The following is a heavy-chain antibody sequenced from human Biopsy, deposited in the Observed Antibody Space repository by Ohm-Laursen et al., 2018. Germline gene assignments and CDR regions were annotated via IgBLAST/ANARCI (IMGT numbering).Heavy chain of an antibody. CDR1: GFDFYLYE. D-gene: IGHD1-26*01. V-gene: IGHV3-48*03. CDR2: IYGGGSPV. Sequence: SLRLSCSASGFDFYLYEMTWVRQAPGKGMEWISYIYGGGSPVSYADSVKGRFTISRDDAQKSLYLHMNSLRAEDTAIYYCARLNSGAYDASDLWGQGTMVIVSS. CDR3: ARLNSGAYDASDL. J-gene: IGHJ3*01.